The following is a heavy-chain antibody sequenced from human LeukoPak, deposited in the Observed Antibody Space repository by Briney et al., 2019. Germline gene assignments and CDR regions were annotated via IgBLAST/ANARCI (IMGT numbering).Heavy chain of an antibody. V-gene: IGHV1-2*02. Sequence: ASVKVSCKASGYTFTGYYMHWVRQAPGQGLEWMGWINPNSGGTNYAQKFQGRVTMTRDTSISTAYMELSRLRSDDTAVYYCARERIPVVPAAMGLYYGMDVWGQGTTVTVSS. J-gene: IGHJ6*02. CDR3: ARERIPVVPAAMGLYYGMDV. CDR1: GYTFTGYY. CDR2: INPNSGGT. D-gene: IGHD2-2*01.